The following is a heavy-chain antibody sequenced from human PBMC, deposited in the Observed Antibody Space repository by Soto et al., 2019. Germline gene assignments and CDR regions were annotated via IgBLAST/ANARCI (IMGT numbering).Heavy chain of an antibody. D-gene: IGHD3-9*01. CDR2: ISGSGGST. CDR3: AHRRGDLLTGHYYFDY. Sequence: PGGSLRLSCAASGFTFSSYAMSWVRQAPGKGLEWVSAISGSGGSTYYADSVKGRFTISRDNSKNTLYLQMTNMDPVDTATYYCAHRRGDLLTGHYYFDYWGQGTQVTVSS. J-gene: IGHJ4*02. V-gene: IGHV3-23*01. CDR1: GFTFSSYA.